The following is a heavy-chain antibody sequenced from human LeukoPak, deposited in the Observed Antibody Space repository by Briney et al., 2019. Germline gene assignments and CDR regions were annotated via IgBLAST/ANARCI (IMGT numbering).Heavy chain of an antibody. J-gene: IGHJ6*03. CDR2: INSRGDSI. V-gene: IGHV3-21*01. CDR1: GFTFRTTR. D-gene: IGHD5-12*01. Sequence: GGSLRLSCAASGFTFRTTRMTWVRQAPGKGPEYIATINSRGDSINYADSVKGRFTVSRDNSKNLLYLQMNSLRVEDTGVYNCAWLYYYYMEVWGKGTTVT. CDR3: AWLYYYYMEV.